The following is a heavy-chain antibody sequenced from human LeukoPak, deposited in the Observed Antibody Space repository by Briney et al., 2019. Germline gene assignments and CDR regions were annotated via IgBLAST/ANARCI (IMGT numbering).Heavy chain of an antibody. J-gene: IGHJ6*03. D-gene: IGHD3-10*01. CDR3: ARVTEYYGSGRRHNYYSYYMDV. CDR1: GFTFSSYG. CDR2: IRDDGSNK. Sequence: GGSLRLSCAASGFTFSSYGMHWVRQAPGKGLEWVAFIRDDGSNKYYADSVKGRFTISRDNSKNTLYLQMNSLRAEDTAVYYCARVTEYYGSGRRHNYYSYYMDVWGKGTTVTISS. V-gene: IGHV3-30*02.